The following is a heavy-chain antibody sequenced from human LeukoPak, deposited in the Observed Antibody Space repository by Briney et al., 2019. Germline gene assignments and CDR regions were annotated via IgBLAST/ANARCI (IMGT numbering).Heavy chain of an antibody. J-gene: IGHJ6*02. Sequence: PGGSLRLSCTASGFTFGAYAMHWVRQVPGKGLEWVSLINKDGDATYYADSVNGRFTISRDNSKNSLYLQMNSLRSEDSALYYCATWAFYHGLGAWGRGSTVTVSS. CDR1: GFTFGAYA. V-gene: IGHV3-43*02. CDR2: INKDGDAT. CDR3: ATWAFYHGLGA. D-gene: IGHD1-26*01.